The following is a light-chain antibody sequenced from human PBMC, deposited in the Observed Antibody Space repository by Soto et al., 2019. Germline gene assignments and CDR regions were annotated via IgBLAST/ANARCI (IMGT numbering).Light chain of an antibody. V-gene: IGLV1-40*01. Sequence: QSVLTQPPSVSGAPGQRVTISCTGSSSNIGAGYGVHWYQQLPGTAPKLLIYGNSNRPSGVPDRFSGSKSGTSASLAITGLQAEYEADYYCQSYDSSLSGLWVFGGGTKVTVL. CDR1: SSNIGAGYG. J-gene: IGLJ3*02. CDR2: GNS. CDR3: QSYDSSLSGLWV.